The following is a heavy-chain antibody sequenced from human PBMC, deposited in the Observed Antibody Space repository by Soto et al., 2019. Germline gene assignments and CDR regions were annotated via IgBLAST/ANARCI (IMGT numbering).Heavy chain of an antibody. V-gene: IGHV4-59*08. Sequence: SETLSLTCTVSGVSINNYYWTWIRQPPGMGLEWIGYVYYTGTTSYNPSLKSRVTISIDGSKNQISLKLSSVTAGDTAFYYCARLGGYYHSLDTWGQGTLVTVSS. CDR2: VYYTGTT. D-gene: IGHD3-22*01. J-gene: IGHJ5*02. CDR3: ARLGGYYHSLDT. CDR1: GVSINNYY.